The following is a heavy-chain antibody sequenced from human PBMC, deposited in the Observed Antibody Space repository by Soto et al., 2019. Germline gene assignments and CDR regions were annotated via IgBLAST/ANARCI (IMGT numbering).Heavy chain of an antibody. CDR3: AFGNLSYYFDY. CDR2: IWYDGSDK. CDR1: GFTFSGFG. Sequence: GGSPRLSCAASGFTFSGFGMHWVRQAPGKGLEWVAIIWYDGSDKYYADSVKGRFTISRDNSKNTLYLQMNSLRAEDTAVYHCAFGNLSYYFDYWGQGTSVTVSS. V-gene: IGHV3-33*01. D-gene: IGHD3-16*01. J-gene: IGHJ4*02.